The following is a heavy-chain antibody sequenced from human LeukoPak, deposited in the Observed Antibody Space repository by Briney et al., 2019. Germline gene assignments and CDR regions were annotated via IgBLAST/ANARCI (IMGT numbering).Heavy chain of an antibody. CDR3: ARDRFRVVVIDLFDY. J-gene: IGHJ4*02. D-gene: IGHD3-22*01. CDR2: ISYDGSNK. V-gene: IGHV3-30-3*01. CDR1: GFTFSDYY. Sequence: PGGSLRLSCAASGFTFSDYYMSWIRQAPGKGLEWVAVISYDGSNKYYADSVKGRFTISRDNSKNTLYLQMNSLRAEDTAVYYCARDRFRVVVIDLFDYWGQGTLVTVSS.